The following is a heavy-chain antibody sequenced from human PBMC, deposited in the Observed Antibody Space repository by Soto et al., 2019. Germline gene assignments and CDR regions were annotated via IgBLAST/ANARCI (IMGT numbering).Heavy chain of an antibody. J-gene: IGHJ6*02. D-gene: IGHD6-6*01. CDR3: ARARLSNGAPNSYFFYGLDV. CDR2: IIPLFRKT. CDR1: GDMFRNSA. Sequence: QVQLVQSGAEVKRPGSSVKVSCKASGDMFRNSAFTWVRQAPGQGLAWMGVIIPLFRKTNVAQNFQGRVTFTADESTSSLYMEASSLTSEDTAVYYCARARLSNGAPNSYFFYGLDVWGQGTTITVSS. V-gene: IGHV1-69*01.